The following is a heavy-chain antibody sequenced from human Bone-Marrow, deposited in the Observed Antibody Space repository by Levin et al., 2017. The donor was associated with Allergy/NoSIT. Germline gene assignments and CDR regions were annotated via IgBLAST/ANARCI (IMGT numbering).Heavy chain of an antibody. CDR1: GFTFGDYA. CDR3: VKDIGRGTYSSGHDGFDI. D-gene: IGHD6-19*01. J-gene: IGHJ3*02. Sequence: LSLPCAASGFTFGDYAMHWVRQAPGKGLEWVSGVNWHSGNIVYADSVKGRFTTSRDNARSSLYLQMNSLRAADTALYRCVKDIGRGTYSSGHDGFDIWGQGTMVTVSS. CDR2: VNWHSGNI. V-gene: IGHV3-9*01.